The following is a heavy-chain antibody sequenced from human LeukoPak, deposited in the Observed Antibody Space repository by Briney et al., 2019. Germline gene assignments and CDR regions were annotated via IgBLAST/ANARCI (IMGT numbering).Heavy chain of an antibody. D-gene: IGHD6-13*01. V-gene: IGHV4-34*01. CDR1: GGSFSGYY. CDR2: INHSGST. J-gene: IGHJ5*02. Sequence: SETLSLTCAVYGGSFSGYYWSWIRQPPGKGLEWIGEINHSGSTNYNPSLKSLVTISVDTSKNQFSLKQSSVTAAARALVNYGRGTSSSCYRVWFDPWRQGTLVTVSS. CDR3: GRGTSSSCYRVWFDP.